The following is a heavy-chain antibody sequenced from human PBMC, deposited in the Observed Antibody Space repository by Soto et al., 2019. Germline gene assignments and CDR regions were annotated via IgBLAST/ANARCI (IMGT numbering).Heavy chain of an antibody. V-gene: IGHV5-51*01. Sequence: GESLKISCKGSGYIFTGYWIAWVRQMPGTAPGWMGTIYPGDSYTRYSPSFKGQLTISADKSINNVYLQWSTLKASDTAMYYCTRLTSPFAERPTWGQGTLVTVSS. CDR1: GYIFTGYW. CDR3: TRLTSPFAERPT. J-gene: IGHJ1*01. CDR2: IYPGDSYT. D-gene: IGHD1-20*01.